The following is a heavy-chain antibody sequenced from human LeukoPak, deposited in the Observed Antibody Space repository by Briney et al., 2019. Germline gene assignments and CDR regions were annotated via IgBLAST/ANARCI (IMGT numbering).Heavy chain of an antibody. D-gene: IGHD3-10*01. CDR3: AKDHTVYGSGSYLDF. CDR2: ISGCGSST. Sequence: GDSLRLFCSASGFTFSNYPMLWVRQAPGKALEWVSHISGCGSSTHYADSVKGRFTISRDNSKNTLYLQMNSLRAEDTAVYYCAKDHTVYGSGSYLDFWGQGTLVTVSS. J-gene: IGHJ4*02. V-gene: IGHV3-23*01. CDR1: GFTFSNYP.